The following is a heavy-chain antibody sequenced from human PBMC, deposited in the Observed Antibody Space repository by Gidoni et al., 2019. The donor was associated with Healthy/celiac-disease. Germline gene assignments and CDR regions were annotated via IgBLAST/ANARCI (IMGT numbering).Heavy chain of an antibody. CDR2: ISSSSSYI. D-gene: IGHD6-6*01. Sequence: EVQLVESGGGLVKPGGSLSLSCAASGFTFSSYSMNWVRKAPGKGLEWVSSISSSSSYIYYADSVKGRFTISRDNAKNSLYLQMNSLRAEDTAVYYCARESIRSFDYWGQGTLVTVSS. V-gene: IGHV3-21*01. CDR3: ARESIRSFDY. CDR1: GFTFSSYS. J-gene: IGHJ4*02.